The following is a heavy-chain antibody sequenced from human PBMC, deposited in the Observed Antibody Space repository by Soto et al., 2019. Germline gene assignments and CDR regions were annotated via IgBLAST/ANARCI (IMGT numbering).Heavy chain of an antibody. D-gene: IGHD6-19*01. V-gene: IGHV3-48*02. CDR2: ISTSGATR. CDR3: ARFFGSGFDY. CDR1: GFTFSTDS. J-gene: IGHJ4*02. Sequence: EVQLVESGGGLVQPGGSLRLSCVASGFTFSTDSMNWVRQAPGKGLEWVAHISTSGATRYYADSVKGRFTIPRDNAKTSLYLQMDSLRNGDTAVYYCARFFGSGFDYWGQGTLVTVSS.